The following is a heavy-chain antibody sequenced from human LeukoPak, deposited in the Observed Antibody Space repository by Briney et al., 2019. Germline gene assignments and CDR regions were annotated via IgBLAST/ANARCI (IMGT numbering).Heavy chain of an antibody. CDR2: IYSGGST. CDR3: ARDSPGYFDY. V-gene: IGHV3-66*01. Sequence: GGSLRLSCAASGFTVSSNYMSWVRQAPGKGLEWVSLIYSGGSTYYADSVKGRFTISRDDSKNTLYLQMNSLRAEDTAVYYCARDSPGYFDYWGQGTLVTVSS. J-gene: IGHJ4*02. CDR1: GFTVSSNY.